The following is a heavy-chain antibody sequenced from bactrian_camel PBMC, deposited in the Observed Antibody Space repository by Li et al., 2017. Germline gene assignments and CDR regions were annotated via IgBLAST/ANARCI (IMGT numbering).Heavy chain of an antibody. D-gene: IGHD3*01. CDR3: AAARPSVGAMFPRADFGY. CDR1: GFIFSDYY. CDR2: INSGGTT. J-gene: IGHJ6*01. Sequence: VQLVESGGGWVQPGGSLTLSCEASGFIFSDYYMMWVRQAPGRGLEWVSAINSGGTTYYADSVKGRFTISRDNAKNTLYLQMNSLKTEDTAVYYCAAARPSVGAMFPRADFGYWGQGTQVTVS. V-gene: IGHV3S40*01.